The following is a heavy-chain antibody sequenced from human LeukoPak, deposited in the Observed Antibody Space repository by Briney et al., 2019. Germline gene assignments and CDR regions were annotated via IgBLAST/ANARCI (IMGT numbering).Heavy chain of an antibody. CDR1: GYTFTSYG. Sequence: ASVKVSCKASGYTFTSYGISWVRQAPGQGLEWMGWISAYNGNTNYAQKLQGRVTMTTDTSTSTAYMELRSLRSDDTAVYYCAGESRGYYDSSGYYWDYWGQGTLVTVSS. CDR3: AGESRGYYDSSGYYWDY. J-gene: IGHJ4*02. V-gene: IGHV1-18*01. CDR2: ISAYNGNT. D-gene: IGHD3-22*01.